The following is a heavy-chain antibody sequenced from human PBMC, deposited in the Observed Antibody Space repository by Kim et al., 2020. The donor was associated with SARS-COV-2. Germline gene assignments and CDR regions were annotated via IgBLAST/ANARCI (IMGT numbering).Heavy chain of an antibody. CDR2: INHSGRT. J-gene: IGHJ2*01. CDR3: ARGLSNTSGWGSHYCDL. D-gene: IGHD3-10*01. CDR1: GGSFSGYY. V-gene: IGHV4-34*01. Sequence: SETLSLTCIVYGGSFSGYYWSWIRQPPGKGLEWIGEINHSGRTNYNPSLKSRVTISVDTSKNQFSLKLTSVTAADTAVYYCARGLSNTSGWGSHYCDLWG.